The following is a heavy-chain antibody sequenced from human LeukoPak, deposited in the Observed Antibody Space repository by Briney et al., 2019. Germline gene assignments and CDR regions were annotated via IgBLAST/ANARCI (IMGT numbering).Heavy chain of an antibody. CDR3: ARHGYCGGDCYLFDY. V-gene: IGHV4-38-2*02. CDR2: VYHSGST. CDR1: AYSISSGYY. J-gene: IGHJ4*02. D-gene: IGHD2-21*01. Sequence: PSETLSLTCTVSAYSISSGYYWGWIRQPPGQGLEWIGSVYHSGSTYYNPSLKSRVTISIDTSKNQFSLKLTSVTAADTAVYYCARHGYCGGDCYLFDYWGQGTLVTVSP.